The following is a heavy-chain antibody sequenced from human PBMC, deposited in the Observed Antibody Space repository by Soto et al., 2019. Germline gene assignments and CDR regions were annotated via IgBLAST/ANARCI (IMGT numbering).Heavy chain of an antibody. CDR2: INHSGST. V-gene: IGHV4-34*01. CDR3: ARSRSCSSTSCYTMGYYYYYYGMDV. CDR1: GGSFSGYY. J-gene: IGHJ6*02. D-gene: IGHD2-2*02. Sequence: SETLSLTCAVYGGSFSGYYWSWIRQPPGKGLEWIGEINHSGSTNYNPSLKSRVAISVDTSKNQFSLKLSSVTAADTAVYYCARSRSCSSTSCYTMGYYYYYYGMDVWGQGTTVTVSS.